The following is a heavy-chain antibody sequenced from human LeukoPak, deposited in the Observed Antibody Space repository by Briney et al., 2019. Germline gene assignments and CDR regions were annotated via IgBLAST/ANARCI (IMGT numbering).Heavy chain of an antibody. J-gene: IGHJ4*02. V-gene: IGHV1-8*01. CDR2: MNSNSGNT. CDR1: GYTFTSYD. Sequence: ASVKVSCKASGYTFTSYDINWVRQAPGQGLEWMGWMNSNSGNTGYAQKFRGRVSMTRNTSITTAYMELSSLRSEDTAVYYCARGYYFDYWGQGTLVTVSS. CDR3: ARGYYFDY.